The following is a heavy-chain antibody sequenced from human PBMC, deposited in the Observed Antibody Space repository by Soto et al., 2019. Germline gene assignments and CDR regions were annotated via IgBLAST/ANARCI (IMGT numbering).Heavy chain of an antibody. J-gene: IGHJ4*02. CDR2: TTPNNGNT. CDR1: GYTCTSYG. V-gene: IGHV1-18*01. D-gene: IGHD3-16*01. Sequence: QVQLVQSGAEVKKPVASVKLSCKAPGYTCTSYGISWVRQAPGQGLEWMGWTTPNNGNTKYAQKLQGRVTMTPDTPTHTAYMELRSLRSDDTAVYYCARDWFGIDYWGQGTLVTVSS. CDR3: ARDWFGIDY.